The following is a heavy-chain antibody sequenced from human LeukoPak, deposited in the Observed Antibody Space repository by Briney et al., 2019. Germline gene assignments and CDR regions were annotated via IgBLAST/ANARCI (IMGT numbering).Heavy chain of an antibody. Sequence: QSGGSLRLSCAASGFTFSNNAMSWVRQAPGKGLEWVSATSTSGGSAYYADSVKGRFTISRDNSKNTLYLQMNSLRAEDTAVYYCARGYGLGYFDYWGQGTLVTVSS. V-gene: IGHV3-23*01. J-gene: IGHJ4*02. CDR3: ARGYGLGYFDY. CDR1: GFTFSNNA. D-gene: IGHD5-12*01. CDR2: TSTSGGSA.